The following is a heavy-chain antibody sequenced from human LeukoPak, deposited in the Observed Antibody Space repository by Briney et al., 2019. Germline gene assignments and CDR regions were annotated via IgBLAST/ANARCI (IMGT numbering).Heavy chain of an antibody. J-gene: IGHJ4*02. CDR1: GGSIRGYY. D-gene: IGHD6-19*01. Sequence: PSETLSLTCTVSGGSIRGYYWSWIRQPPGRGLEWIGYMYNSRNTNYNPSLKSRVTISVDTSKNQFSLKLSSVTAADTAVYYCARESSGWYYFDYWGQGTLVAVSS. V-gene: IGHV4-59*01. CDR2: MYNSRNT. CDR3: ARESSGWYYFDY.